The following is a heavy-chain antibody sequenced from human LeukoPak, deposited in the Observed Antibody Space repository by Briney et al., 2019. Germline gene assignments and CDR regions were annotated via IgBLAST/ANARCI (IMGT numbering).Heavy chain of an antibody. J-gene: IGHJ3*02. Sequence: GGSLRLSCAASGFTFSSYWMHWVRQAPGKGLVWVSRIKTDGSSTDYADSVKGRFTISRDNAKNSLFLQMNSPRAEDTAVYYCAREILWDGGSYTMAAFDIWGQGTMVTVSS. CDR2: IKTDGSST. CDR3: AREILWDGGSYTMAAFDI. D-gene: IGHD1-26*01. V-gene: IGHV3-74*01. CDR1: GFTFSSYW.